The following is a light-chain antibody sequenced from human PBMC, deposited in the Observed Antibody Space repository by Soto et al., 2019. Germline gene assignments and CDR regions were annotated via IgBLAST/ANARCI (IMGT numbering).Light chain of an antibody. V-gene: IGLV1-44*01. CDR1: SSNIGSNT. Sequence: QSVLTQPPSASGTPGQRVTISCSGSSSNIGSNTVNWYQQLPGTAPKLLIYSNSRRPSGVPDRFSGSKSGTSASLAISGLQSEDEADYYCAAWDDSLNGDVFGTGTKLTVL. CDR3: AAWDDSLNGDV. CDR2: SNS. J-gene: IGLJ1*01.